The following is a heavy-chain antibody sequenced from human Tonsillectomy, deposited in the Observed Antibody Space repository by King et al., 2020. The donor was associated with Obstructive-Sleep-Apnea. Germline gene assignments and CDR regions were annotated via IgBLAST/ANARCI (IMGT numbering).Heavy chain of an antibody. V-gene: IGHV3-43*01. Sequence: VQLVESGGVVVQPGGSLRLSCAASGFTFDDYTMHWGRQAPGKGLEWVSLIIWDGGSAYYADSVKGRFTISRDNSKNSLYLQMNRLRTEDTALYYCATSKGYSYGILDYWGQGTLVTVSS. CDR1: GFTFDDYT. CDR2: IIWDGGSA. J-gene: IGHJ4*02. CDR3: ATSKGYSYGILDY. D-gene: IGHD5-18*01.